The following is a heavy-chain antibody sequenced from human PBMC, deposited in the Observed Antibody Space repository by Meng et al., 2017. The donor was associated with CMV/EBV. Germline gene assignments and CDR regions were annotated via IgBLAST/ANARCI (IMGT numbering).Heavy chain of an antibody. J-gene: IGHJ3*02. CDR3: ARDCSSTSCYSEVAFDI. CDR2: ISAYNGNT. Sequence: ASVKVSRKAPGYTFTSYGISWVRQATGQGLEWMGWISAYNGNTNYAQKLQGRVTMTTDTSTSTAYMELRSLRSDDTAVYYCARDCSSTSCYSEVAFDIWGQGTMVTVSS. D-gene: IGHD2-2*01. V-gene: IGHV1-18*01. CDR1: GYTFTSYG.